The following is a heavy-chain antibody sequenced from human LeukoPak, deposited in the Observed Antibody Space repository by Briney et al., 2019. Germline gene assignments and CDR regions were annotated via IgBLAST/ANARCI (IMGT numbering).Heavy chain of an antibody. D-gene: IGHD1-1*01. Sequence: SETLSLTCTVSGGSISSYYWSWIRQPAGKGLEWIGHFYTSGSTNYNPSLKSRVTMSVDTSKNQFSLKLSSVTAADTAVYYCARDRGTWNDDGFDYWGQGTLVTVSS. CDR2: FYTSGST. J-gene: IGHJ4*02. V-gene: IGHV4-4*07. CDR3: ARDRGTWNDDGFDY. CDR1: GGSISSYY.